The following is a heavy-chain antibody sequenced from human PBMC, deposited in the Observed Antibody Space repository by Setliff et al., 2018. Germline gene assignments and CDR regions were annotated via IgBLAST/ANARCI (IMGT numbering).Heavy chain of an antibody. J-gene: IGHJ4*02. Sequence: SETLSLTCTVSGGSISSGSYYWSWIRQPAGKGLEWIGRIYTSGSTNYNPSLKSRVTISVDTSKNQFSLKLSSVTAADTAAYYCARGDSSGYYYILFDFWGQGTLVTVS. V-gene: IGHV4-61*02. CDR3: ARGDSSGYYYILFDF. CDR2: IYTSGST. CDR1: GGSISSGSYY. D-gene: IGHD3-22*01.